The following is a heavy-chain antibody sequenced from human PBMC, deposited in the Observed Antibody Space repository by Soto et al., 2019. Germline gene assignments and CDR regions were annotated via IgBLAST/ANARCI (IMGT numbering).Heavy chain of an antibody. CDR2: INSDGSST. J-gene: IGHJ6*02. CDR1: GFTFSSYW. Sequence: GESLKISCAASGFTFSSYWMHWVRQAPGKGLVWVSRINSDGSSTSYADSVKGRFTISRDNAKNTLYLQMNSLRAEDTAVYYCARAYPYGMDVWGQGTTVTVSS. D-gene: IGHD3-16*01. V-gene: IGHV3-74*01. CDR3: ARAYPYGMDV.